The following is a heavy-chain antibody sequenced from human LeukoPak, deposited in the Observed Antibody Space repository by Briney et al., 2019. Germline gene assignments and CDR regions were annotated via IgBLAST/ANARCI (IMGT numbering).Heavy chain of an antibody. V-gene: IGHV3-72*01. CDR3: ARGPDYFDC. J-gene: IGHJ4*02. CDR1: GFTFSDHY. Sequence: GGSLRLSCAASGFTFSDHYMDWVRQAPGKGLEWVGRTRNKANSYTTEYAASVKGRFTISRDDSKNSLYLQVNSLKTEDTAVYYCARGPDYFDCWGQGTLVTVSS. CDR2: TRNKANSYTT.